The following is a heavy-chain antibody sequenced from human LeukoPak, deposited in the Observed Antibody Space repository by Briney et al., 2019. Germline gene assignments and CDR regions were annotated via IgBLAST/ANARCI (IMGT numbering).Heavy chain of an antibody. CDR2: INPSSGSS. J-gene: IGHJ5*02. CDR3: ARVSSSWSMDNWFDP. CDR1: GCTFTSYY. Sequence: ASVKVSCKASGCTFTSYYMHWVRQAPGQGLEWMGIINPSSGSSSYAQKFQGRVTMTRDTSTSTVYTELSGLGSEDTAVYYCARVSSSWSMDNWFDPWGQGTLVTVSS. D-gene: IGHD6-13*01. V-gene: IGHV1-46*01.